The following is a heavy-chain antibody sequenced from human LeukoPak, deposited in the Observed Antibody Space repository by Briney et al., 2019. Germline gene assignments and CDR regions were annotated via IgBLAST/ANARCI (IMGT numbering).Heavy chain of an antibody. Sequence: ASVKVSCKASGYTFTGYYMHWVRQAPGQGLEWMGWVNPNSGGTNYAQKFQGRVTMTRDTSISTAYMELSRLRSDDTAVYYCARSYWVVPAAIFGYWGQGTLVTVSS. J-gene: IGHJ4*02. CDR3: ARSYWVVPAAIFGY. CDR1: GYTFTGYY. CDR2: VNPNSGGT. V-gene: IGHV1-2*02. D-gene: IGHD2-2*01.